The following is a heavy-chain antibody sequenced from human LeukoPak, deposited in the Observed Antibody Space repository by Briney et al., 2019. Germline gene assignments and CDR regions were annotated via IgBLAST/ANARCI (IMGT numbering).Heavy chain of an antibody. Sequence: ASVKVSCKAFGYTFTSYYMHWVRQAPGQGLEWMGIINLSGGSTSYAQKFQGRVTMTRDMSTSTVYMELSSLRSEDTAVYYCAGSRLDIPHAFDIWGQGTMVTVSS. CDR2: INLSGGST. V-gene: IGHV1-46*01. CDR3: AGSRLDIPHAFDI. CDR1: GYTFTSYY. J-gene: IGHJ3*02. D-gene: IGHD2-15*01.